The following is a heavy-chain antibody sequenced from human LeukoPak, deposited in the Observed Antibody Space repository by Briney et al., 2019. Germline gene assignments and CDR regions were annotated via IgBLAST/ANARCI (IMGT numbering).Heavy chain of an antibody. CDR2: IYSGGST. Sequence: TGGSLRLSCAASGFTVSSNYMSWVRQAPGKGLEWVSVIYSGGSTYYADSVKGRFTISTDNSKNTVYLQMNTLRAEDTAFYYCTKAASFGGQGTLVTVSS. D-gene: IGHD3-16*01. J-gene: IGHJ4*02. CDR3: TKAASF. V-gene: IGHV3-66*01. CDR1: GFTVSSNY.